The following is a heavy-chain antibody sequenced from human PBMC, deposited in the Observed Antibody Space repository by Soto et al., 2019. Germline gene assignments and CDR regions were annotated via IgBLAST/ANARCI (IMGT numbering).Heavy chain of an antibody. CDR2: INAGNGNT. D-gene: IGHD3-3*01. CDR1: GYTFTSYA. Sequence: ASVKVSCXASGYTFTSYAMHWVRQAPGQRLEWMGWINAGNGNTKYSQKFQGRVTITRDTSTSTAYMELRSLRSDDTAVCYCARERDDFWSGYSYYYGMDVWGQGTTVTVSS. CDR3: ARERDDFWSGYSYYYGMDV. J-gene: IGHJ6*02. V-gene: IGHV1-3*01.